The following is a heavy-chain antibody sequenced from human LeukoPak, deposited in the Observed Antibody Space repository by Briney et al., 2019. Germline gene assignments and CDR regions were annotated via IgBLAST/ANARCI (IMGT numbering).Heavy chain of an antibody. J-gene: IGHJ6*02. CDR2: IYSGGST. D-gene: IGHD2-2*01. Sequence: GGSLRLSCAASGFTVSSNYMSWVRQAPGKGLEWVSVIYSGGSTYYADSVKGRFTISRDNSKNTLYLQMNSLRAEDTAVYYCARVCSSTSCYYGMDVWGQGTTVTVSS. CDR3: ARVCSSTSCYYGMDV. V-gene: IGHV3-53*01. CDR1: GFTVSSNY.